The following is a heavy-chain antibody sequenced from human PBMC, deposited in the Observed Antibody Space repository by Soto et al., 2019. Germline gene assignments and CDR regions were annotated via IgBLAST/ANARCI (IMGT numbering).Heavy chain of an antibody. CDR3: AKGEGSSGYYSLFDY. V-gene: IGHV3-9*01. J-gene: IGHJ4*02. Sequence: EVQLVESGGGLVQPGRSLRLSCAASGFTFDDYAMHWVRRAPGKGLEWVSGISWNSGSIGYADSVKGRFTISRDNAKNSLYLQMNSLRAEDTALYYCAKGEGSSGYYSLFDYWGQGTLVTVSS. CDR1: GFTFDDYA. D-gene: IGHD3-22*01. CDR2: ISWNSGSI.